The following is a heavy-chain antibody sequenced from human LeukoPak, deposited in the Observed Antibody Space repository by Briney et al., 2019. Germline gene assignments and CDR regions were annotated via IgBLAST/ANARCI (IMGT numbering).Heavy chain of an antibody. CDR2: MNPSSGNT. CDR1: GYTFTNYD. Sequence: ASVKVSCKASGYTFTNYDINWVRQATGQGLEWMGWMNPSSGNTGYAQKFQGRVTMTRNTSTSTAYMELNSLTSEDTAVYYCASDTSHTGGYYYREDAFDVWGQGTMVTVSS. J-gene: IGHJ3*01. V-gene: IGHV1-8*01. D-gene: IGHD3-22*01. CDR3: ASDTSHTGGYYYREDAFDV.